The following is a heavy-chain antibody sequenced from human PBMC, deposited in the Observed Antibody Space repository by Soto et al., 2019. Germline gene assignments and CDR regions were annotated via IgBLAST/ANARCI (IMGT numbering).Heavy chain of an antibody. CDR2: ISYDGSNK. CDR1: GFTFSSYG. V-gene: IGHV3-30*18. J-gene: IGHJ5*02. Sequence: GGSLRLSCAAPGFTFSSYGMHWVRQAPGKGLEWVAVISYDGSNKYYADSVKGRFTISRDNSKNTLYLQMNSLRAEDTAVYYCAKAEFDPWGQGTLVTVSS. CDR3: AKAEFDP.